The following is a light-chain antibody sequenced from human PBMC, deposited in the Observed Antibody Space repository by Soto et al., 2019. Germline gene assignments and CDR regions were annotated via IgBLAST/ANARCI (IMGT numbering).Light chain of an antibody. V-gene: IGKV3-15*01. Sequence: EIVLTQSPDTLSLSPGERATLSCRSSQSVRSERLAWYQQKPGQAPRLLIFFASTRVTGIPTRFSGSGSGTEFTLTISSLQSEDFGVYYCQQYYTWPRGTFGQGNKVDIK. CDR1: QSVRSER. J-gene: IGKJ1*01. CDR2: FAS. CDR3: QQYYTWPRGT.